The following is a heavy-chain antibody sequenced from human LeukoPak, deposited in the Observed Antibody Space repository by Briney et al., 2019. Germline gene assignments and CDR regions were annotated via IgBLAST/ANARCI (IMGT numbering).Heavy chain of an antibody. CDR1: GFTFSSYG. D-gene: IGHD6-25*01. Sequence: GGSLRLSCAASGFTFSSYGMHWVRQAPGKGLEWVAVISYDGSNKYYADSVKGRFTISRDNAKNSLYLQMNSLRADGTAVYYCARFAAGGSYYYYMDVWGKGTTVTVSS. CDR2: ISYDGSNK. CDR3: ARFAAGGSYYYYMDV. V-gene: IGHV3-30*03. J-gene: IGHJ6*03.